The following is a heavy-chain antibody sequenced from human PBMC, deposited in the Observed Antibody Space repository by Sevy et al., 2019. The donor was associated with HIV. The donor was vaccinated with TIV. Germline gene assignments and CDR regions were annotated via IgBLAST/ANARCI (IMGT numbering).Heavy chain of an antibody. CDR1: GFTFTYAW. CDR3: ATDPIIVLLVTDGMDV. V-gene: IGHV3-15*01. CDR2: IKSRPYGGTT. J-gene: IGHJ6*02. Sequence: GGSLRLSCAASGFTFTYAWMSWVRQAPGKGLEWVGRIKSRPYGGTTDYAATAKGRFTISREDSKNTLYLQMNSLKTEDSAVYYVATDPIIVLLVTDGMDVWGQGTTVTVSS. D-gene: IGHD2-8*01.